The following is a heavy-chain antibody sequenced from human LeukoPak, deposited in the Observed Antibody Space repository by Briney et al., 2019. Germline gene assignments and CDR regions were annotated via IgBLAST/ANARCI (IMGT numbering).Heavy chain of an antibody. V-gene: IGHV4-59*11. Sequence: SETLSLTCTVSGGSISSHYWTWIRQSPGKGLEWIGFVYDNGNTNYNSSLQSRVTMSVDTSTNQLSLKMTSVTAADTAIYYCARVFRGVVTSNWFDPWGQGTLVTVSS. D-gene: IGHD2-21*02. CDR1: GGSISSHY. CDR2: VYDNGNT. J-gene: IGHJ5*02. CDR3: ARVFRGVVTSNWFDP.